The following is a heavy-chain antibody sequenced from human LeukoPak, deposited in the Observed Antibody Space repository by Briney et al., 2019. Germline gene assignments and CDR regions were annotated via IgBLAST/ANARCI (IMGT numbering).Heavy chain of an antibody. J-gene: IGHJ3*02. Sequence: GASVKVSCKASGYTFTGYYMHWVRQAPGQGLEWMGWINPNSGGTNYAQKFQGRVTMTRDTSISTAYMELSRLRSDDTAVYYCASYYDSSGWEAFDIWGQGTMVTVSS. D-gene: IGHD3-22*01. CDR2: INPNSGGT. V-gene: IGHV1-2*02. CDR3: ASYYDSSGWEAFDI. CDR1: GYTFTGYY.